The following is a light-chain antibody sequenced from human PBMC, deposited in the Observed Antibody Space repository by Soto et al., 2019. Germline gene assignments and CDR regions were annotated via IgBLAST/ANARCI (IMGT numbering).Light chain of an antibody. CDR3: QQYNSYSLFT. V-gene: IGKV1-5*03. Sequence: GDRVTITCRASQSIGSWLAWYQQKPGKAPRLLISRASTLRSGVPSRFSGSGSGTEFALIISSLQLDDFATYYCQQYNSYSLFTFGPGTKVDL. J-gene: IGKJ3*01. CDR2: RAS. CDR1: QSIGSW.